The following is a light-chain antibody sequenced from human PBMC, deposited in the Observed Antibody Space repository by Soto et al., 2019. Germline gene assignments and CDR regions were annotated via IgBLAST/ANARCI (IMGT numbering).Light chain of an antibody. V-gene: IGLV3-21*02. Sequence: SSELTQSPSVSVAPGQTASITCGGNVIGSISVHWYQQKPGQAPVLVVFDDSDRPSGIPERFSGSNSRNTATLTISRVEAGDEADYYCQVWDSSSDHVIFGGGTKVTVL. CDR1: VIGSIS. CDR2: DDS. CDR3: QVWDSSSDHVI. J-gene: IGLJ2*01.